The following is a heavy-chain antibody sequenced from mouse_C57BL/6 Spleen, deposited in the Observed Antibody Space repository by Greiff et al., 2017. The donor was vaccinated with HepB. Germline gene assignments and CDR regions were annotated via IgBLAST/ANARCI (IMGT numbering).Heavy chain of an antibody. CDR2: IDPETGGT. Sequence: QVQLQQSGAELVRPGASVTLSCKASGYTFTDYEMHWVKQTPVHGLEWIGAIDPETGGTAYNQKFKGKAILTADKSSSTAYMELRSLTSEDSAVYYCTRTSLYGSSYWFAYWGQGTLVTVSA. CDR1: GYTFTDYE. D-gene: IGHD1-1*01. CDR3: TRTSLYGSSYWFAY. V-gene: IGHV1-15*01. J-gene: IGHJ3*01.